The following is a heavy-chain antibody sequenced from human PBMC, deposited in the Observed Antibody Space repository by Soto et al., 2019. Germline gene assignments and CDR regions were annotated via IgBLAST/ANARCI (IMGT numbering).Heavy chain of an antibody. Sequence: PGGSLRLSCAASGITLSGNSMNWVRQAPGKGLEGVSVSYSDGTTYYADSVKGRFTISRDNAINTLFLQTNTLRGEDTAVYYCARERDGVLDYWGQGTLVTVSS. D-gene: IGHD3-16*01. V-gene: IGHV3-66*01. CDR2: SYSDGTT. CDR1: GITLSGNS. CDR3: ARERDGVLDY. J-gene: IGHJ4*02.